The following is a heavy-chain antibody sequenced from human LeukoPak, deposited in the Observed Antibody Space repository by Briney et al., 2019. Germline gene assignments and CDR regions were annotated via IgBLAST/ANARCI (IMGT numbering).Heavy chain of an antibody. V-gene: IGHV4-59*01. J-gene: IGHJ4*02. CDR1: GDSISSYY. CDR3: ASLKYSGTYYVDF. Sequence: SETLSLTCIVSGDSISSYYWSWVRQPPGKGLEWIGYVHNSGSTNYNPSLKSRVTISVDTSKKQFFLRLASMIAADTAVYYCASLKYSGTYYVDFWGPGTLVTVSS. D-gene: IGHD1-26*01. CDR2: VHNSGST.